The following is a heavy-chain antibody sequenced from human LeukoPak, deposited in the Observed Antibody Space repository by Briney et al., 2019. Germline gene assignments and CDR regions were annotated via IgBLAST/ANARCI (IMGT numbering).Heavy chain of an antibody. CDR1: GYTFTSYG. J-gene: IGHJ4*02. CDR3: ARGTRERITIFGVVIESYYFDY. Sequence: ASVKVSCKASGYTFTSYGISWVRQAPGQGLEWMGWISAYNGNTNYAQKLQGRVTMTTDTSTSTAYMELSSLRSEDTAVYYCARGTRERITIFGVVIESYYFDYWGQGTLVTVSS. D-gene: IGHD3-3*01. V-gene: IGHV1-18*01. CDR2: ISAYNGNT.